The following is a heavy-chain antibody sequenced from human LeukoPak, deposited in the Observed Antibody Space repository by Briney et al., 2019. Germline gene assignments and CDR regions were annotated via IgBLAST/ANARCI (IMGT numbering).Heavy chain of an antibody. CDR3: ARLDYGDTQTFDY. D-gene: IGHD4-17*01. J-gene: IGHJ4*02. V-gene: IGHV4-59*01. CDR1: GGSISSYY. CDR2: IYYSGST. Sequence: PSETLSLTCTVSGGSISSYYWSWIRQPPGKGLEWIGYIYYSGSTNYNPSLKSRVTISVDTSKNQFSLKLSSVTAADTAVYYCARLDYGDTQTFDYWGQGTLVTVSS.